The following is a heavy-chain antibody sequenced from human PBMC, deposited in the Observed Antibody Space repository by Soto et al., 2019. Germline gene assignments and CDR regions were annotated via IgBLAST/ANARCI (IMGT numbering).Heavy chain of an antibody. CDR3: ARNREDGSGYSIRFDY. D-gene: IGHD3-22*01. Sequence: QVQLQESGPRLVKPSGTLSLTCAVSGASINNSHWWSWVRQPPGKGLEWIGEIYHDESTNYNPSLNRAAVILIDKSMNRFSLKVTSVTAADTAVYYCARNREDGSGYSIRFDYWGLGTLVTVSS. J-gene: IGHJ4*02. CDR1: GASINNSHW. V-gene: IGHV4-4*02. CDR2: IYHDEST.